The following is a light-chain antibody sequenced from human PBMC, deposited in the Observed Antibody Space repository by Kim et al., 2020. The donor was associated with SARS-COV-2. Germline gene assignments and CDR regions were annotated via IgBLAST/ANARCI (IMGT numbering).Light chain of an antibody. V-gene: IGKV1-33*01. CDR1: QVISNY. CDR3: QEYDNLPLT. J-gene: IGKJ4*01. CDR2: DAS. Sequence: SASVGDRVTITCQASQVISNYLSWYQQKPGKAPKLLIYDASNLQTGVPSRFSGSGSGTDFSFTISSLQPEDIATYYCQEYDNLPLTFGGGTKLEIK.